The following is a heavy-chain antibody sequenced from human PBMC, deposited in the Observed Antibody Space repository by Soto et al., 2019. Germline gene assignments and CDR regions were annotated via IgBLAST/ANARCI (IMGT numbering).Heavy chain of an antibody. CDR3: ARQRRGLDYDILTGYRYPLSFDY. CDR2: IYYSGST. J-gene: IGHJ4*02. D-gene: IGHD3-9*01. CDR1: GGSISSISYY. V-gene: IGHV4-39*01. Sequence: SETLSLTCTVSGGSISSISYYWGWIRQPPGKGLEWIGSIYYSGSTYYNPSLKSRVTISVDTSKNQFSLKLSSVTAADTAVYYCARQRRGLDYDILTGYRYPLSFDYWGQGTLVTVSS.